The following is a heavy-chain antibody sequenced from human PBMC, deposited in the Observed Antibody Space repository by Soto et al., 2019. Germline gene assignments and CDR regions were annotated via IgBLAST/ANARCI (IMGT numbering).Heavy chain of an antibody. CDR2: ISYDGSNK. Sequence: GGSLRLSCAASGFTFSSYGMHWVRQAPGKGLEWVAVISYDGSNKYYADSVKGRFTISRDNSKNTLYLQMNSLRAEDTAVYYCAKDLSSGWYSYWGQGTLVTVSS. CDR1: GFTFSSYG. V-gene: IGHV3-30*18. CDR3: AKDLSSGWYSY. D-gene: IGHD6-19*01. J-gene: IGHJ4*02.